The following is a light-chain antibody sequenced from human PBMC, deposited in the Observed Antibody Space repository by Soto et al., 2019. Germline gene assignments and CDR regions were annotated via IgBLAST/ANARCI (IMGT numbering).Light chain of an antibody. CDR3: QQYNTWPPR. CDR2: GAS. V-gene: IGKV3-15*01. J-gene: IGKJ3*01. CDR1: QSISTN. Sequence: EIVMTQSPATLSVSPGESATLSCRASQSISTNLAWYQQKPGQAPRLLISGASTRATGIPARFSGSGSGTEFTLTISSLQSEDFAVYYCQQYNTWPPRFGLGTKIHI.